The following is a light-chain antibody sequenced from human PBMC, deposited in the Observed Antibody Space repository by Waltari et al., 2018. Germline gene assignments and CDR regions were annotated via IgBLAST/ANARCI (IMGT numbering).Light chain of an antibody. CDR1: QDIGIQ. J-gene: IGKJ4*01. V-gene: IGKV1-16*01. Sequence: DIQMTQSPSSLSASVGDRVTFTCRASQDIGIQLAWVQQKPGQAPQSLIFGASTLRRGVPSRISGSGAGKDFSLTISSLQPEDFAIYYCHQYKDYPITFGGGTKVEIK. CDR3: HQYKDYPIT. CDR2: GAS.